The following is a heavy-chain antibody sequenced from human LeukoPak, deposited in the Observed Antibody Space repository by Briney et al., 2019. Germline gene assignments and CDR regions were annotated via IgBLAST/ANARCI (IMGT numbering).Heavy chain of an antibody. Sequence: GGSLRLSCTASGFNFGDFPMSWVRQAPGKGLEGVGFIRGKDDGGTTEYAASVKGRFTISRDDSNSIAYLQMNSLKTEDTAVYYCTRVKPGRTSDYWGQGTLVTVSS. CDR1: GFNFGDFP. CDR3: TRVKPGRTSDY. V-gene: IGHV3-49*04. J-gene: IGHJ4*02. D-gene: IGHD2-15*01. CDR2: IRGKDDGGTT.